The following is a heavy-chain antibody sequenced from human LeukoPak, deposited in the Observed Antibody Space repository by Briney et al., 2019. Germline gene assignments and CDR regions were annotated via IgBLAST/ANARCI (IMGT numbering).Heavy chain of an antibody. CDR3: ARVGRVTTPRYSDY. CDR1: GFTVSSNY. CDR2: IEEHGNQK. V-gene: IGHV3-7*01. Sequence: PGGSLRLSCAASGFTVSSNYMSWVRQAPGKGLEWVANIEEHGNQKYYVDSVKGRFTTSRDNAKNSVYLQMNSLRAEDTAVYYCARVGRVTTPRYSDYWGQGTLVTVSS. D-gene: IGHD4-17*01. J-gene: IGHJ4*02.